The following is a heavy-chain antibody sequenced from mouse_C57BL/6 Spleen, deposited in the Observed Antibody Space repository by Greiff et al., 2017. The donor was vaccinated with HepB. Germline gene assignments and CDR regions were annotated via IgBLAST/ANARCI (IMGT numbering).Heavy chain of an antibody. CDR1: GFNIKDDY. Sequence: VHVKQSGAELVRPGASVKLSCTASGFNIKDDYMHWVKQRPEQGLEWIGWIDPENGDTEYASKFQGKATITADTSSNTAYLQLSSLTSEDTAVYYCTTSLLRAWYFDVWGTGTTVTVSS. V-gene: IGHV14-4*01. CDR2: IDPENGDT. J-gene: IGHJ1*03. CDR3: TTSLLRAWYFDV. D-gene: IGHD1-1*01.